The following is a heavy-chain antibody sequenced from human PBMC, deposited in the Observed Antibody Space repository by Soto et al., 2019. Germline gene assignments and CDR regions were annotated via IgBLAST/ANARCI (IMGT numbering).Heavy chain of an antibody. CDR2: ISAYNGNT. CDR3: ARVDYCSGGSCYASKYYYYGMDV. Sequence: GASVKVSCKASGYTFTSYGSSWVRQAPGQWLEWMGWISAYNGNTNYAQKLQGRVTMTTDTSTSTAYMELRSLRSDDTAVYYCARVDYCSGGSCYASKYYYYGMDVWGQGTTVTVSS. D-gene: IGHD2-15*01. V-gene: IGHV1-18*01. CDR1: GYTFTSYG. J-gene: IGHJ6*02.